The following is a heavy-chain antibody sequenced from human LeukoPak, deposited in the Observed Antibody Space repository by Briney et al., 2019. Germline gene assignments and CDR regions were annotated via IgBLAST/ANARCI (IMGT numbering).Heavy chain of an antibody. V-gene: IGHV3-53*01. CDR1: GFTVSSNY. J-gene: IGHJ4*02. CDR2: IYSGGST. CDR3: AYGNYYDSSGSLFDY. D-gene: IGHD3-22*01. Sequence: SGGSLRLSCAASGFTVSSNYMSWVRQAPGKGLEWVSVIYSGGSTYYADSVKGRFTISRDNAKNSLYLQMNSLRAEDTAVYYCAYGNYYDSSGSLFDYWGQGTLVTVSS.